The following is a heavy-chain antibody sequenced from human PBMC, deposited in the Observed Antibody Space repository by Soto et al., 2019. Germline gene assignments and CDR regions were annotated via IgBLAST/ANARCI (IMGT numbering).Heavy chain of an antibody. D-gene: IGHD1-7*01. Sequence: PGGSLRLSCAASGFKFSNYAMSWVRQAPGKGLEWVSLISATGGGTYYADSVKGRFTISRDNSHNTLYLQVHSLTAEDTAVYYCAKDRRPGGNYAFYFDFWGKGAQVTVSS. CDR1: GFKFSNYA. V-gene: IGHV3-23*01. J-gene: IGHJ4*02. CDR2: ISATGGGT. CDR3: AKDRRPGGNYAFYFDF.